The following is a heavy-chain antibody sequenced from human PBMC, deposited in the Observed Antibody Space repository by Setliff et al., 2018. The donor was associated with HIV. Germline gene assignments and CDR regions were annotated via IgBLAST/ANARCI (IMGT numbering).Heavy chain of an antibody. D-gene: IGHD6-13*01. CDR2: INHSGST. J-gene: IGHJ4*02. V-gene: IGHV4-34*01. CDR1: GGSFSGYY. CDR3: ARSPAAEGH. Sequence: SETLSLTCAVYGGSFSGYYWNWIRQPPGRGLEWIGEINHSGSTNYNPSLRSRVTISVDTSKNQFSLKLRSVTAADTAVYYCARSPAAEGHWGQGTPVTVSS.